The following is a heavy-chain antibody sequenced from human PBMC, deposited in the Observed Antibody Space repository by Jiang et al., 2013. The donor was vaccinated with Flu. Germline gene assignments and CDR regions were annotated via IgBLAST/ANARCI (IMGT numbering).Heavy chain of an antibody. Sequence: LVKPSETLSLTCTVSGGSISSYYWSWIRQPPGKGLEWIGYIYYSGSTDYNPSLKSRVTISVDTSKNQFSLKLSSVTAADTALYYCARHKSITGAPYDYRGQGTLVTVSS. CDR3: ARHKSITGAPYDY. J-gene: IGHJ4*02. D-gene: IGHD1-26*01. CDR1: GGSISSYY. CDR2: IYYSGST. V-gene: IGHV4-59*08.